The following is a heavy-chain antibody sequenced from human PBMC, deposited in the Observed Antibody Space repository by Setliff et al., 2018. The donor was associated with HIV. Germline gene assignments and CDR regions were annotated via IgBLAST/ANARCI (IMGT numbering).Heavy chain of an antibody. V-gene: IGHV1-18*01. CDR3: ARDFDENHLLGLNCFDP. D-gene: IGHD2-15*01. CDR1: GYTFTSYG. Sequence: ASVKVSCKASGYTFTSYGISWVRQAPGQGLEWMGWISAYNGNTNYAQKLQGRFTISRDNAKKSLYLQMNSLRVDDTAVYYCARDFDENHLLGLNCFDPRGQGTLVTVSS. J-gene: IGHJ5*02. CDR2: ISAYNGNT.